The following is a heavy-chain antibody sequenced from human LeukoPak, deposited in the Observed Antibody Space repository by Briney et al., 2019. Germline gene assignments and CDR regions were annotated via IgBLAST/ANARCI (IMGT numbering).Heavy chain of an antibody. CDR1: GFTFSSYS. V-gene: IGHV3-21*01. D-gene: IGHD3-10*01. CDR2: ISSSSSYI. CDR3: ARDLGAITMVRGVIIDY. J-gene: IGHJ4*02. Sequence: GGSLRLSCAASGFTFSSYSMNWVRQAPGKGLEWVSSISSSSSYIYYADSVKGRFTISRDNAKNSLYLQMNSLGAEDTAVYYCARDLGAITMVRGVIIDYLGQGTLVTVSS.